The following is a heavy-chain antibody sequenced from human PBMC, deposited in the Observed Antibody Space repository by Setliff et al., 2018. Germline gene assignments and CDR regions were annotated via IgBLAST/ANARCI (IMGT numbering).Heavy chain of an antibody. CDR2: INPSGGST. J-gene: IGHJ4*02. V-gene: IGHV1-46*03. Sequence: ASVKVSCKVSGYNLIEVSMHWVRQAPGKGLEWVGIINPSGGSTSYAQKFQGRVTMTRDTSTSTVYMELSSLRSEDTAMYFCAKSGDYSNRGHFDCWGQGTLVTVSS. CDR1: GYNLIEVS. CDR3: AKSGDYSNRGHFDC. D-gene: IGHD4-4*01.